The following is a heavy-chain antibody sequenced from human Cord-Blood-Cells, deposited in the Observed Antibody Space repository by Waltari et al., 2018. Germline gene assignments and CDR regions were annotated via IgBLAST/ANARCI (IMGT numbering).Heavy chain of an antibody. V-gene: IGHV3-30*04. J-gene: IGHJ1*01. Sequence: QVQLVESGGGVVQPGRSLRLSCAASGFTFSSYAMHWVRQAPGKGLEWVGVISYDGSNKYYADSVKGRFTISRDNSKNTLYLQMNSLRAEDTAVYYCATHRGGAVAAEYFQHWGQGTLVTVSS. CDR3: ATHRGGAVAAEYFQH. CDR2: ISYDGSNK. D-gene: IGHD6-19*01. CDR1: GFTFSSYA.